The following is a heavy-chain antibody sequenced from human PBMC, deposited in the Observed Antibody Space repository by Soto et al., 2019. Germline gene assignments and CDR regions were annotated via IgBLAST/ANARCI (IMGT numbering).Heavy chain of an antibody. D-gene: IGHD1-1*01. Sequence: EVQLVESGGHLLQPGGSLRLSCSGSGFTFSRNYMSWVRQPPGEGLEWVSTIYSGGNTYYADSVKGRFTISRDNSKNTLYLQMNNLGAEDSAVYYCARIPFSQMEYVPWYFDLWGRGTLVTVSS. J-gene: IGHJ2*01. CDR3: ARIPFSQMEYVPWYFDL. CDR1: GFTFSRNY. V-gene: IGHV3-53*01. CDR2: IYSGGNT.